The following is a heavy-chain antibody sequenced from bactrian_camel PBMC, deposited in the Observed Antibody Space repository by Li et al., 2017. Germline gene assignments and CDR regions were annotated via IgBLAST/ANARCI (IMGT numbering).Heavy chain of an antibody. Sequence: HVQLVESGGGLVQPGGSLKLSCAGSGFTFSRYWMYWVRQAPEKGLEWVSGLDDDGETTYYVDRVKGRFTISLYNAKNILYLKMNSLKPEDTAMYFCASGAQLLYSDNWCPRTVHWYDYWGQG. J-gene: IGHJ4*01. D-gene: IGHD3*01. V-gene: IGHV3S1*01. CDR2: LDDDGETT. CDR3: ASGAQLLYSDNWCPRTVHWYDY. CDR1: GFTFSRYW.